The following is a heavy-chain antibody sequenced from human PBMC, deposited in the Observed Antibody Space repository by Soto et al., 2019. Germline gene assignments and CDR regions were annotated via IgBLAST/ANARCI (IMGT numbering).Heavy chain of an antibody. V-gene: IGHV3-23*01. J-gene: IGHJ4*02. CDR2: ISGSGGST. Sequence: GGSLRLSCAASGFTFSSYAMSWVRQAPGKGLEWVSAISGSGGSTYYADSVKGRFTISRDNSKNTLYLQMNSLRAEDTAIYYCAKCPRGYSGYDSYYFDYWGQGTLVTVSS. CDR3: AKCPRGYSGYDSYYFDY. CDR1: GFTFSSYA. D-gene: IGHD5-12*01.